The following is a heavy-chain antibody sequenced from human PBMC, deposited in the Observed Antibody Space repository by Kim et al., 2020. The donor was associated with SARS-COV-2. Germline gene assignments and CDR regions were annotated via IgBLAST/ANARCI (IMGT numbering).Heavy chain of an antibody. J-gene: IGHJ3*02. Sequence: TTTSPALKRRVTRSRNTSKNQFSLKLNSVTAADTAVYYCARNNALDIWGQGTMVTVSS. CDR3: ARNNALDI. V-gene: IGHV4-59*01. CDR2: T.